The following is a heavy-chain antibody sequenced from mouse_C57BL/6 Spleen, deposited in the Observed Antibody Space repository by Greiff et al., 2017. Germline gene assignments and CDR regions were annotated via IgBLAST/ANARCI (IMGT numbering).Heavy chain of an antibody. CDR2: INPNNGGT. Sequence: EVQLQQSGPELVKPGASVKISCKASGYTFTDYYMNWVKQSHGKSLEWIGDINPNNGGTSYNQKFKGKATLTVDKSSSPAYMELRSLTSEDSAVYYCARGRLRHDFAYWGQGTLVTVSA. V-gene: IGHV1-26*01. CDR3: ARGRLRHDFAY. D-gene: IGHD2-4*01. CDR1: GYTFTDYY. J-gene: IGHJ3*01.